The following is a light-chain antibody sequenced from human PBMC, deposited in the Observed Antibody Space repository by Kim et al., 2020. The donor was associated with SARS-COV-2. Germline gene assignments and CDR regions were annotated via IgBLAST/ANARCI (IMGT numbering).Light chain of an antibody. CDR2: EVN. V-gene: IGLV2-23*02. CDR1: SSDVGSYNL. J-gene: IGLJ2*01. Sequence: VSGSSGQTITISCTGTSSDVGSYNLVSWYQQHPGKAPKLMIYEVNKRPSGVSNRFSGSKSGNTASLTISGLQAEDEADYYCCSYVVFGGGTQLTVL. CDR3: CSYVV.